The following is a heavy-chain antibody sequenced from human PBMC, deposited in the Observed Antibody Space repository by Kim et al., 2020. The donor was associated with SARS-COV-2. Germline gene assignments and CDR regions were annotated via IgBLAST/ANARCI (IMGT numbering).Heavy chain of an antibody. CDR3: TKDYSGSYYYYYYYGMDV. Sequence: GGSLRLSCAASGFTFSSYGMHWVRQAPGKGLEWVAVIWYDGSNKYYADSVKGRFTISRDNSKNTLYLQMNSLRAEDTAVYYCTKDYSGSYYYYYYYGMDVWGQGTTVTVSS. V-gene: IGHV3-33*06. CDR1: GFTFSSYG. D-gene: IGHD1-26*01. CDR2: IWYDGSNK. J-gene: IGHJ6*02.